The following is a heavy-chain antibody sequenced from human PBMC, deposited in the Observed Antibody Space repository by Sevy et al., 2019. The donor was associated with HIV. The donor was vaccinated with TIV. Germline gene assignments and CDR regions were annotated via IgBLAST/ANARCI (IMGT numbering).Heavy chain of an antibody. D-gene: IGHD2-15*01. CDR3: ARDCSGGSCSYPIFDY. Sequence: ASVKVSCKASGYTFTSYGISWVRQAPGQGLEWMGWISAYNGNTNYAQKLQGRVTMTTDTSTRTAYMELRSLRSDDTAVYYCARDCSGGSCSYPIFDYWGQGTLVTVSS. CDR1: GYTFTSYG. CDR2: ISAYNGNT. J-gene: IGHJ4*02. V-gene: IGHV1-18*01.